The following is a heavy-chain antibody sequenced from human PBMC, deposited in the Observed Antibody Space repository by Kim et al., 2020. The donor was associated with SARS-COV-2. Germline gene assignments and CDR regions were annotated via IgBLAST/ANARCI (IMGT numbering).Heavy chain of an antibody. Sequence: DSVKGRFTISRDNSKNTLYLQMNSLRAEDTAVYYCAKGLPLRYFVPRMDVWGQGTTVTVSS. CDR3: AKGLPLRYFVPRMDV. J-gene: IGHJ6*02. V-gene: IGHV3-30*02. D-gene: IGHD3-9*01.